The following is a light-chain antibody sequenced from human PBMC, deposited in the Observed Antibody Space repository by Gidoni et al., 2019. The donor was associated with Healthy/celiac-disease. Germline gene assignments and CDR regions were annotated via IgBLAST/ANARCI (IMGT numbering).Light chain of an antibody. V-gene: IGKV3-11*01. CDR1: QSVSSY. CDR3: QQRSNWPRGT. CDR2: DAS. Sequence: IVLTQSPATLSLSPGERATLSCRASQSVSSYLAWYQQNPGQAPRLLTYDASNRATGIPARFSGSGSGTDFTLTISSLEPEDFAVYYCQQRSNWPRGTFXGXTKVEIK. J-gene: IGKJ4*01.